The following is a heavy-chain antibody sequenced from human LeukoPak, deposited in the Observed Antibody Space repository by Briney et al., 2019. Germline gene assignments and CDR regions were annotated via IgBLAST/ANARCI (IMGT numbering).Heavy chain of an antibody. D-gene: IGHD3-9*01. CDR2: ISYDGSNK. V-gene: IGHV3-30-3*01. CDR3: ARDPLDSTPIDY. J-gene: IGHJ4*02. Sequence: GRSLRLSCAASGFTFSSYAMHWVRQAPGKGLEWVAVISYDGSNKYYADSVKGRFTISRDNAKNTLYLQMNSLRVEDTAVYYCARDPLDSTPIDYWGQGTLVTVSS. CDR1: GFTFSSYA.